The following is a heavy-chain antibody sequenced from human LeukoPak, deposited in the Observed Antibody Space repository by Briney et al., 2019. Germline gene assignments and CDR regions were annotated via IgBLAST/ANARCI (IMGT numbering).Heavy chain of an antibody. Sequence: SETLSLTCTVSGGSISSSSYYWDWIRQPPGKGLEWIGYIHYSGSTNYNPSLKSRVTISVDTSKNQFSLKLTSVTAADTAVYYCARALDYGDNDGSWFDPWGQGTLVIVSS. CDR2: IHYSGST. CDR3: ARALDYGDNDGSWFDP. V-gene: IGHV4-39*07. D-gene: IGHD4-17*01. CDR1: GGSISSSSYY. J-gene: IGHJ5*02.